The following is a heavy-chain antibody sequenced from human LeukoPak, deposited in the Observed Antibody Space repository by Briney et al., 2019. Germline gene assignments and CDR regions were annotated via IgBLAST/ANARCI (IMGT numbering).Heavy chain of an antibody. Sequence: SETLSLTCTVSGGSISSGDYYWSWIRQPPGKGLEWIGYIYYSGSTYYNPSLESRVTISVDTSKNQFSLKLSSVAAADTAVYYCARVRPAAASYYFDYWGQGTLVTVSS. J-gene: IGHJ4*02. CDR3: ARVRPAAASYYFDY. V-gene: IGHV4-30-4*01. CDR1: GGSISSGDYY. CDR2: IYYSGST. D-gene: IGHD2-2*01.